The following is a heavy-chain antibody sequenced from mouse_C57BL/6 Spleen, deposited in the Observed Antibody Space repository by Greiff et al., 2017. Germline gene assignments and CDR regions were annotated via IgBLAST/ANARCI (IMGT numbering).Heavy chain of an antibody. CDR3: ASRGGTTAEFAY. D-gene: IGHD1-2*01. V-gene: IGHV1-69*01. J-gene: IGHJ3*01. CDR1: GYTFTSYW. Sequence: QVHVKQPGAELVMPGASVKLSCKASGYTFTSYWMHWVKQRPGQGLEWIGEIDPSDSYTNYNQKFKGKSTLTVDKSSSTAYMQLSSLTSEDSAVYYCASRGGTTAEFAYWGQGTLVTVSA. CDR2: IDPSDSYT.